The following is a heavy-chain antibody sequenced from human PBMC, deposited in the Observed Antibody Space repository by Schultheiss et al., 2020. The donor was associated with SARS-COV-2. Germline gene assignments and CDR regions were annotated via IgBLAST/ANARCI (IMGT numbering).Heavy chain of an antibody. J-gene: IGHJ4*02. V-gene: IGHV4-61*01. D-gene: IGHD1-26*01. CDR3: ARDIVGACDY. CDR1: GGSVSSGSYY. Sequence: SETLSLTCTVSGGSVSSGSYYWSWIRQPPGKGLEWIGYIYHSGSTYYNPSLKSRVTISVDRSKNQFSLKLSSVTAADTAVYYCARDIVGACDYWGQGTLVTVSS. CDR2: IYHSGST.